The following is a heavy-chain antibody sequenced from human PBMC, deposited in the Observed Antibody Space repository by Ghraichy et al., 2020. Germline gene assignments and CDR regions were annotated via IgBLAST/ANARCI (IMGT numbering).Heavy chain of an antibody. Sequence: SETLSLTCNVSGVSITSENYYWSWIRQFPGKGLEWLGYIYYTGAAYDNASLRNRLTLSIDKSRSHFSLDLSSVTAADTAVYYLAGLFRGRDNLEGWFDPWGQGILVTVSS. CDR3: AGLFRGRDNLEGWFDP. V-gene: IGHV4-30-4*03. D-gene: IGHD2-21*02. CDR2: IYYTGAA. J-gene: IGHJ5*02. CDR1: GVSITSENYY.